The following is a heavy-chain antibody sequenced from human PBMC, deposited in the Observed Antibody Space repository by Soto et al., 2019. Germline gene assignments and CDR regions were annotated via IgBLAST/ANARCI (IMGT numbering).Heavy chain of an antibody. CDR3: ARPPGYISDWYYFDL. CDR2: TSPRSGGT. D-gene: IGHD3-9*01. CDR1: GYTFIDYY. Sequence: ASVKVSCKASGYTFIDYYMHWVRQAPGQGFEWMGRTSPRSGGTNYAQKFQDRVTMTWDTSLNTAYMELSSLISEDTAVYYCARPPGYISDWYYFDLWGQGTLVTVSS. V-gene: IGHV1-2*02. J-gene: IGHJ4*02.